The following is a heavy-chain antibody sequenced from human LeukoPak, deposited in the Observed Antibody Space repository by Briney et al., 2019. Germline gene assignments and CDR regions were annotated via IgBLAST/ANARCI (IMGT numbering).Heavy chain of an antibody. CDR1: GGSFSDYY. J-gene: IGHJ4*02. V-gene: IGHV4-34*01. CDR2: INHSGST. Sequence: SETLSLTCAVYGGSFSDYYWSWIRQPPGKGLEWIGEINHSGSTNYNPSLKSRVTISVDTSRTQFSLKLRSVTAADTAVYYCARGAGGSHHYFDYWGQGTLVTVSS. D-gene: IGHD2-8*02. CDR3: ARGAGGSHHYFDY.